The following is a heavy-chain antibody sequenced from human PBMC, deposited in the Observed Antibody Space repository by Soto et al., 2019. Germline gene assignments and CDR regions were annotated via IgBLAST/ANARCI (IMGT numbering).Heavy chain of an antibody. V-gene: IGHV4-31*03. CDR3: TRDGSSIANWIDP. CDR1: GGSLNIGGYY. D-gene: IGHD2-2*01. CDR2: IYYTGKT. Sequence: QVQLQESGPGLVKPSQTLSLTCTVSGGSLNIGGYYWSWLRQHPGKGLEWLGYIYYTGKTYYNPSLESRLTLSVATSNNQFSLRLSSVTAADTAVYYCTRDGSSIANWIDPWGQGTLVTVSS. J-gene: IGHJ5*02.